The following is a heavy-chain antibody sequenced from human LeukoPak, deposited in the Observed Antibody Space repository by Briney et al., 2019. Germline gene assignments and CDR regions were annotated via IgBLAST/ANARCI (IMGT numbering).Heavy chain of an antibody. CDR2: IYYSGST. CDR3: ARKVPGSYYTDWFDP. Sequence: SETLPLTCTVSGGSISSYYWSWIRQPPGKGLEWIGYIYYSGSTNYNPSLKSRVTISVDTSKNQFSLKLSSVTAADTAVYYCARKVPGSYYTDWFDPWGQGTLVTVSS. J-gene: IGHJ5*02. D-gene: IGHD3-10*01. V-gene: IGHV4-59*08. CDR1: GGSISSYY.